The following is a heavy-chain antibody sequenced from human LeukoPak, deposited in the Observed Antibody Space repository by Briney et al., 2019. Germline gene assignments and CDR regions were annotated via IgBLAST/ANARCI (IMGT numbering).Heavy chain of an antibody. J-gene: IGHJ4*02. CDR2: IYTSGST. CDR3: ARDFWN. Sequence: SETLCLTCTVSGGSISSGSYYWSWIRQPAGKGLEWIGRIYTSGSTNYNPSLKSRVTISVDTSKNQFSLKLSSVTAADTAVYYCARDFWNWGQGTLVTVSS. D-gene: IGHD3-3*01. CDR1: GGSISSGSYY. V-gene: IGHV4-61*02.